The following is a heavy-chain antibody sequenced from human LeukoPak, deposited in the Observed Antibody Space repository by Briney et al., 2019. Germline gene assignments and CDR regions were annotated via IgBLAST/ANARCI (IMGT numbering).Heavy chain of an antibody. CDR3: AKDRRDLLWFGEYYGLDV. CDR2: ISAYNGDT. Sequence: ASVKVSCKVSGYTLTELSMHWVRQAPGEGLEWMGWISAYNGDTNYAQKFQGRVTMITDTSTSTAYMELRTVTSDDTADYYCAKDRRDLLWFGEYYGLDVWGQGTTVTVSS. V-gene: IGHV1-18*01. CDR1: GYTLTELS. D-gene: IGHD3-10*01. J-gene: IGHJ6*02.